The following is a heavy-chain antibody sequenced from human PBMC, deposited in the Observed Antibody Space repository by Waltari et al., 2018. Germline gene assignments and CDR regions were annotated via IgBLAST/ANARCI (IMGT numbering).Heavy chain of an antibody. CDR1: GFTFSSHW. Sequence: EVQLVESGGGLVQPGGSLRLSCAASGFTFSSHWMHWVRQAPGKGLVCVSRITTEGSGANYEDSVKCRFTISRDNAKNTLYLQMNSLRVEDTAVYFCARDLVLGSGSNDYWGLGTLVTVSS. D-gene: IGHD3-10*01. J-gene: IGHJ4*02. CDR2: ITTEGSGA. CDR3: ARDLVLGSGSNDY. V-gene: IGHV3-74*01.